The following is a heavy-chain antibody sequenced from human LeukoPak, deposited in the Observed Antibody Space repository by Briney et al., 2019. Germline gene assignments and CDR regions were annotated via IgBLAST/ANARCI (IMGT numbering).Heavy chain of an antibody. D-gene: IGHD3-3*01. CDR1: GFAFNTYT. Sequence: GGSLRLSCAASGFAFNTYTIHWVRQAPGKGLEWVAVISYDGGNDYYADSVKGRFTISRDNSKNTLYLQMNSLRAEDTAVYYCARDYDFWSGYQYDAFDIWGQGTMVTVSS. CDR3: ARDYDFWSGYQYDAFDI. CDR2: ISYDGGND. V-gene: IGHV3-30*04. J-gene: IGHJ3*02.